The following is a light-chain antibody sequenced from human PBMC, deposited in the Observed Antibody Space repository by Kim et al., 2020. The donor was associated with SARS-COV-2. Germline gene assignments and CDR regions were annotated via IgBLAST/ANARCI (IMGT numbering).Light chain of an antibody. Sequence: QSALTQPASVSGSPGQSITISCTGTSNDVGGYNYVSWYQQHPDKAPKLLIFDVSNRPSGVSTRFSGSKSGNTASLTISGLQAEDEATYYCSSYTSSATVVFGGGTQLTVL. CDR1: SNDVGGYNY. V-gene: IGLV2-14*03. CDR3: SSYTSSATVV. CDR2: DVS. J-gene: IGLJ2*01.